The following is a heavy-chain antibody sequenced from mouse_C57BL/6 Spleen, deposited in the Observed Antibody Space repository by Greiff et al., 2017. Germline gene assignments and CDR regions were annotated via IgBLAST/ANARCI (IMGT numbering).Heavy chain of an antibody. Sequence: VQLQQPGTELVKPGASVKLSCKASGYTFTSYWMHWVKQRPGQGLEWIGNINPSNGGTNSNEKFKSKDTLTVDKSSSTASMQLSSLTSEDSAVYYCARMGPYDGSMDAYWGQGTLVTVSA. J-gene: IGHJ3*01. D-gene: IGHD1-1*01. CDR1: GYTFTSYW. CDR3: ARMGPYDGSMDAY. CDR2: INPSNGGT. V-gene: IGHV1-53*01.